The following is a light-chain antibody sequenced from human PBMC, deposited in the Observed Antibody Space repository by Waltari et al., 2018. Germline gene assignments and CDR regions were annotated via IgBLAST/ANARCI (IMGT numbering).Light chain of an antibody. Sequence: QSALTQPPSASGSLGQSVTISCTGTSSDVGASNYVSWYQQNPGKAPKLMIFEVSKRPSGVPDRFSGSKSGTTASLTVSGLQAEDEADYYCSSDAGSNNDVILGGGTKLTVL. CDR1: SSDVGASNY. CDR2: EVS. V-gene: IGLV2-8*01. J-gene: IGLJ2*01. CDR3: SSDAGSNNDVI.